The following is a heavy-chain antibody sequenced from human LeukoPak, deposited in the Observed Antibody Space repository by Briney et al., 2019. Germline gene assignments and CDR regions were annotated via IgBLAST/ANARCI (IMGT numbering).Heavy chain of an antibody. Sequence: ASVKVSCKASGYTLTAYYIYWVRQAPGQGLEWMGRINPNSGGTDYAQNFQGRVTMTRDTSISTAYMELSRLRSDGTAVYYCARGYCSGGTCYLVENWLDPWGQGTLVTVSS. D-gene: IGHD2-15*01. CDR1: GYTLTAYY. V-gene: IGHV1-2*06. J-gene: IGHJ5*02. CDR3: ARGYCSGGTCYLVENWLDP. CDR2: INPNSGGT.